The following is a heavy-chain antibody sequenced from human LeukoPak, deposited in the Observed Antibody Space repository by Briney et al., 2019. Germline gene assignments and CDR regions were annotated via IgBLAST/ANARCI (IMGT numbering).Heavy chain of an antibody. CDR2: IHHTGST. V-gene: IGHV4-59*06. Sequence: SETLSLTCTVSGDSMSYYYWNFIRQPAGKGLEWIGYIHHTGSTYSKPSLKSRVTISVDTPKSQFSLKLRSVTAADTAVYYCARISEFYYDRSGYFDYWGQGTLVTVSS. CDR3: ARISEFYYDRSGYFDY. J-gene: IGHJ4*02. D-gene: IGHD3-22*01. CDR1: GDSMSYYY.